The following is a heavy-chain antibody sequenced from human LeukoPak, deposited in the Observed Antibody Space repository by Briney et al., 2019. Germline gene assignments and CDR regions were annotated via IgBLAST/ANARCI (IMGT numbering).Heavy chain of an antibody. J-gene: IGHJ3*02. Sequence: GGSLRLSCAASGFTFDDYAMHWVRQVAGKGLEWVSGISWNSGSIGYADSVKGRFTISRDNAKNSLYLQMNSLRAEDTALYYCAKDTAAGGDVFDIWGQGTMVTVSS. CDR2: ISWNSGSI. CDR1: GFTFDDYA. CDR3: AKDTAAGGDVFDI. D-gene: IGHD6-25*01. V-gene: IGHV3-9*01.